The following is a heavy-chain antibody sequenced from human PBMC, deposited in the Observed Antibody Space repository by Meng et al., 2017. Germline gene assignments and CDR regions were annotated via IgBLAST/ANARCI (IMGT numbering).Heavy chain of an antibody. CDR3: AIPIAAAGISRVGFDY. CDR1: GFTFSSYG. J-gene: IGHJ4*02. D-gene: IGHD6-13*01. Sequence: GSLRLSCAASGFTFSSYGVNWVRQAPGKGLEWVPVIWYDGSNKYYAYSVKGRFTISRDNSKNTMYLQMNSLRAEDTAVYYCAIPIAAAGISRVGFDYWGQGTMVTVSS. CDR2: IWYDGSNK. V-gene: IGHV3-33*01.